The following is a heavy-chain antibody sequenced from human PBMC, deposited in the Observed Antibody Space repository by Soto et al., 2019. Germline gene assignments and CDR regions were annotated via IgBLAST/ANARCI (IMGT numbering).Heavy chain of an antibody. Sequence: QVHLVQSGAEVKKPGASVKVSCKGSGDAFTTYGITWVGQAPGQGLEWMGWISAHNGNTNYAQKLQGRVTVTRDTSLSTAYMELRSLRSDDTAVYYCARGRYGDYWGQGALVTVSS. CDR3: ARGRYGDY. V-gene: IGHV1-18*01. J-gene: IGHJ4*02. CDR1: GDAFTTYG. CDR2: ISAHNGNT. D-gene: IGHD1-1*01.